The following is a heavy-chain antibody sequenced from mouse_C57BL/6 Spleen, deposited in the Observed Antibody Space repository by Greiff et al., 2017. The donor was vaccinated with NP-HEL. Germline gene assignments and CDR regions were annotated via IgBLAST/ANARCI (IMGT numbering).Heavy chain of an antibody. Sequence: QVQLQQSGPELVKPGASVKISSKASGYAFSSSWMNWVKQRPGKGLEWIGRIYPGDGDTNYNGKFKGKATLTADKSSSTAYMQLSSLTSEDSAVYFCARSYYGSSYPFAYWGQGTLVTVSA. V-gene: IGHV1-82*01. D-gene: IGHD1-1*01. CDR1: GYAFSSSW. CDR2: IYPGDGDT. J-gene: IGHJ3*01. CDR3: ARSYYGSSYPFAY.